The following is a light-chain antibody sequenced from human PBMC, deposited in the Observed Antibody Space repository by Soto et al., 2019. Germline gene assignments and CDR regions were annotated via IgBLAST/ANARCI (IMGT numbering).Light chain of an antibody. Sequence: QSALTQPASVSGSPGQSITISCTGTSSDVGGYNYVSWYQQHPGKAPKLMIYEVSYRPSGVSNRFSGSKSGNTASLTISGLQAEDEADYYCCSYTTVSTYVFGTGTRLTVL. CDR2: EVS. J-gene: IGLJ1*01. CDR3: CSYTTVSTYV. CDR1: SSDVGGYNY. V-gene: IGLV2-14*01.